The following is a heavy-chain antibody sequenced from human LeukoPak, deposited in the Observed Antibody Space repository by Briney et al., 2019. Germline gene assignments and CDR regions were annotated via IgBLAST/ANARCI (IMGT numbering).Heavy chain of an antibody. J-gene: IGHJ4*02. D-gene: IGHD5-18*01. V-gene: IGHV3-30-3*01. CDR2: ISYDGSNK. Sequence: GGSLRFSCAAAGFTFSSYAIHWVRQAPGKGLGWVAVISYDGSNKYYADSVKGRFTISRDNSKNTLYLQMNSLRAEDTAVYYCASGDTAMGSEFDYWGQGTLVTVSS. CDR3: ASGDTAMGSEFDY. CDR1: GFTFSSYA.